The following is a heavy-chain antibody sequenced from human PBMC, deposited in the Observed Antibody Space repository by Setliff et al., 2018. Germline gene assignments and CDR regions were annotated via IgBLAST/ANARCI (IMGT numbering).Heavy chain of an antibody. CDR1: GYSFTSYT. V-gene: IGHV1-3*01. J-gene: IGHJ4*02. Sequence: GGSVKVSCKASGYSFTSYTIHWARQAPGQGLEWMGWISPGNGNTAYSQKIQDRVTITRDTSASTAYMELSSLRSEDTAVYYCARIGFGYYSTSGAWYFDNWGQGTLVTVSS. CDR2: ISPGNGNT. D-gene: IGHD2-8*01. CDR3: ARIGFGYYSTSGAWYFDN.